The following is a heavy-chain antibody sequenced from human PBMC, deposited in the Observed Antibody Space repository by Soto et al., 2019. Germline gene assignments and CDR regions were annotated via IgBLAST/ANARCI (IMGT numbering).Heavy chain of an antibody. J-gene: IGHJ6*02. CDR1: GFTFSSYA. Sequence: GGSLRLSCAASGFTFSSYAMSWVRQAPGKGLEWVSAISGSGGSTYYADSVKGRFTISRDKSKNTLYLQMNSLRAEDTAVYDGAKDLMPRVSGKGYYYGMDVWGQGTTVTVSS. V-gene: IGHV3-23*01. D-gene: IGHD2-8*01. CDR2: ISGSGGST. CDR3: AKDLMPRVSGKGYYYGMDV.